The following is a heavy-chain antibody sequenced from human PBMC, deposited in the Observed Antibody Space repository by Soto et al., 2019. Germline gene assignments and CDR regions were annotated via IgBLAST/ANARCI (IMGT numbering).Heavy chain of an antibody. Sequence: EVQLVESGGGLVQPGGSLRLSCAASGFTFSSYDMHWVRQLTGKVLEWVSAIGTAGDPYYPGSVKGRFTISRENAKNSLYLQMNSLRAGDTAVYYCARGAAAGNGAFDIWGQGTMVTVSS. D-gene: IGHD6-13*01. CDR1: GFTFSSYD. CDR2: IGTAGDP. CDR3: ARGAAAGNGAFDI. V-gene: IGHV3-13*05. J-gene: IGHJ3*02.